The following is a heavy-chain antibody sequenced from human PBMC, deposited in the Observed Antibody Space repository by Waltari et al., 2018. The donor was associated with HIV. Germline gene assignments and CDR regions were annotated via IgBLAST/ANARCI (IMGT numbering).Heavy chain of an antibody. V-gene: IGHV1-2*02. D-gene: IGHD2-15*01. CDR3: ARDDCSGGSCLDY. J-gene: IGHJ4*02. CDR2: INPDRGGT. Sequence: QVQLVQSGAEVKKTGASVKVSCKASGYTFPPYYMHWVRPAPRQGLEWMGWINPDRGGTNYAQKFQGRVTMTRDTSISTAYMELSRLGSDDTAVYYCARDDCSGGSCLDYWGQGTLVTVSS. CDR1: GYTFPPYY.